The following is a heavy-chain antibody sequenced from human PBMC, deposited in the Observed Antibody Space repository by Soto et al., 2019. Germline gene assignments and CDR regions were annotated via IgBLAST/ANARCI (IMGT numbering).Heavy chain of an antibody. CDR3: ARGNGYDILTGTNWFDP. CDR2: IYHTGTT. CDR1: GGSINSGGYS. Sequence: SETLSLTCTVSGGSINSGGYSWTWIRQPPGKGLEWIGFIYHTGTTYYNPSLKSRVTISVDTSKNQFSLKLSSVTAADTAVYYCARGNGYDILTGTNWFDPWGQGTLVTVSS. V-gene: IGHV4-30-2*05. D-gene: IGHD3-9*01. J-gene: IGHJ5*02.